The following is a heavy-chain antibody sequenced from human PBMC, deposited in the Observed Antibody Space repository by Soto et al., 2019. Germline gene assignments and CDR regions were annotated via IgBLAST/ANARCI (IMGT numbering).Heavy chain of an antibody. CDR3: AREGWNYGIDYYYYGMDV. D-gene: IGHD1-7*01. CDR2: TYYRSKWYN. V-gene: IGHV6-1*01. Sequence: QSQTLSLTCAISGDSVSSNSAAWNWIRQSPSRGLEWLGRTYYRSKWYNDYAVSGKSRITSNPDTSKNQFSLQLNSVTPEDTAVYYCAREGWNYGIDYYYYGMDVWGQGTTVTVSS. CDR1: GDSVSSNSAA. J-gene: IGHJ6*02.